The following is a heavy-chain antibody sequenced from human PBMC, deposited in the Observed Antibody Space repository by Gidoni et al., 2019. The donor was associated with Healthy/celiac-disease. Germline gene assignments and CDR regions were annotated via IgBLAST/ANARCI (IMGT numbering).Heavy chain of an antibody. CDR1: GFTFSSSG. J-gene: IGHJ6*03. CDR2: ISYDGSNK. CDR3: AKGGSSWYDGTYYYYYYMDV. D-gene: IGHD6-13*01. V-gene: IGHV3-30*18. Sequence: QVQLVESGGGVVQPGRSLRLSCSASGFTFSSSGMHWVRQAPGKGLEWVAVISYDGSNKYYADSVKGRFTISRDNSKNTLYLQMNSLRAEDTAVYYCAKGGSSWYDGTYYYYYYMDVWGKGTTVTVSS.